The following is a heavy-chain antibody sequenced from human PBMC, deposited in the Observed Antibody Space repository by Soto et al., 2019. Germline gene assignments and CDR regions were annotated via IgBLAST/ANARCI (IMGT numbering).Heavy chain of an antibody. CDR2: ISYDGSNK. V-gene: IGHV3-30-3*01. Sequence: GGSLRLSCAASGFTFSSYAMHWVRQAPGNGLEWVAVISYDGSNKYYADSVKGRFTISRDNSKNTLYLQMNSLRAADTAVYYCARDRTQGYSGYSHYYYYYGMGVWGQGTTVSVCS. J-gene: IGHJ6*02. D-gene: IGHD5-12*01. CDR1: GFTFSSYA. CDR3: ARDRTQGYSGYSHYYYYYGMGV.